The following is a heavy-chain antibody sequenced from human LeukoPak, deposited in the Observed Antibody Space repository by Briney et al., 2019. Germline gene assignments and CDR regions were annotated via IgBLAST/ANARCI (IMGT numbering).Heavy chain of an antibody. J-gene: IGHJ5*02. CDR3: ARDLHDFWSAYPMGTGWFDP. V-gene: IGHV4-30-4*07. CDR1: GGSISSGSYS. Sequence: KPSETLSLTCAVSGGSISSGSYSWGWIRQPPGKGLEWIAYVYYSGSTYYNPSLKSRVTISVDTSKNQFSLKLRSVTAADTAVYYCARDLHDFWSAYPMGTGWFDPWGQGTLVTVSS. D-gene: IGHD3-3*01. CDR2: VYYSGST.